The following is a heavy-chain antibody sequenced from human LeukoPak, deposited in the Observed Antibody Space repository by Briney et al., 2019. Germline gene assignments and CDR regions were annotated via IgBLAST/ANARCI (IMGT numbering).Heavy chain of an antibody. Sequence: GRSLRLSCAASGFTFSSYGMHWVRQAPGKGLEWVAVISYDGSNKYYADSVKGRFTISRDNSKNTLYLQMNSLRAEDTAVYYCAKESKPLAMVSFFDYWGQGTLVTVSS. CDR2: ISYDGSNK. D-gene: IGHD5-18*01. J-gene: IGHJ4*02. CDR3: AKESKPLAMVSFFDY. V-gene: IGHV3-30*18. CDR1: GFTFSSYG.